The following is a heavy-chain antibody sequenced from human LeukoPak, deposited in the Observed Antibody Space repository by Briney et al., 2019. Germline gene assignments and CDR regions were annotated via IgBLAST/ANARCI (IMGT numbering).Heavy chain of an antibody. J-gene: IGHJ4*02. Sequence: SLRLSCAASGFTFDDYAVHWVRQAPGKGLEWVSGISWNSGSIGYADSVKGRFTISRDNAKNSLYLQMNSLRAEDTALYYCAKDGYSSGWYKGWYFDYWGQGTLVTVSS. V-gene: IGHV3-9*01. D-gene: IGHD6-19*01. CDR3: AKDGYSSGWYKGWYFDY. CDR1: GFTFDDYA. CDR2: ISWNSGSI.